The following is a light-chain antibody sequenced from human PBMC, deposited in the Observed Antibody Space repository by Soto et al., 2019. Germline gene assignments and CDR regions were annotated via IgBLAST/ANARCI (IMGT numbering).Light chain of an antibody. Sequence: DIQMTQSPSSLSASVGDRVTITCRARQSISKYLNSYQQKPGKAPNLLIYAATSLQVGVPSNFSSRGSGTDFTLTSSSLQVEEFATYYCQQSDTSPFTFLHGTKLDI. CDR1: QSISKY. CDR3: QQSDTSPFT. CDR2: AAT. J-gene: IGKJ3*01. V-gene: IGKV1-39*01.